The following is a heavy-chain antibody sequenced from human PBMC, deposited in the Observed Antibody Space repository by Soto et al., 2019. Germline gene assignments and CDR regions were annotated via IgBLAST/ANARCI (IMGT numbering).Heavy chain of an antibody. J-gene: IGHJ4*02. CDR3: ASDKIKGAPDYLDS. D-gene: IGHD1-26*01. Sequence: QEQLVESGGDVVQPGRSLTLSCAASGFTFSANAMHWVRQAPGKGLEWVAVIAYDGTIKIYRDSVKGRFTISRDDSKSTLYLQMNSLRPEDMAVYYCASDKIKGAPDYLDSWGQGTLVTVSS. CDR1: GFTFSANA. CDR2: IAYDGTIK. V-gene: IGHV3-30-3*01.